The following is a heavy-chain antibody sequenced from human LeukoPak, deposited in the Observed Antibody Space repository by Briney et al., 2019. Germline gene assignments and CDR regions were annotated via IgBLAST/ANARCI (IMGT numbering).Heavy chain of an antibody. CDR3: ATVNKRSGGSCYESDKWFDP. CDR2: IYYSGST. D-gene: IGHD2-15*01. J-gene: IGHJ5*02. Sequence: PSETLSLTCTVSGGSISSYYWSWIRQPPGKGLEWIGYIYYSGSTNYNPSLKSRVTMSVDTSKNQFSLKLSSVTAADTAVYYCATVNKRSGGSCYESDKWFDPWGQGTLVTVSS. CDR1: GGSISSYY. V-gene: IGHV4-59*01.